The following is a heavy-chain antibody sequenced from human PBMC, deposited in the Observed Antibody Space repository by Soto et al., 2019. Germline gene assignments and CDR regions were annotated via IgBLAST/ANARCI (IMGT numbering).Heavy chain of an antibody. Sequence: ASETLSLTCTVSGGSISGHYWSWIRQSAGKGLEWIGRIYPSGSTDYNPPLNSRVTMSLDMSKNQFSLDLTSVTAADTAVYFCAREWSYRGNDFWGRGTLVTVSS. J-gene: IGHJ4*02. D-gene: IGHD5-12*01. V-gene: IGHV4-4*07. CDR2: IYPSGST. CDR1: GGSISGHY. CDR3: AREWSYRGNDF.